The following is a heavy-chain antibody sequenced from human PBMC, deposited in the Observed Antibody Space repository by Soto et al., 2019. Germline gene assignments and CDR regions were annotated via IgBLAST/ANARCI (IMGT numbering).Heavy chain of an antibody. CDR2: ISGSGGST. Sequence: GGSLRLSCAASGFTFSSYAMSWVRQAPGKGLEWVSAISGSGGSTYYADSGKGRFTISRDNSKNTLYLQMNSLRAEDTAVYYCAKDTRSIAVAGTDFDYWGQGTLVTVSS. V-gene: IGHV3-23*01. CDR3: AKDTRSIAVAGTDFDY. J-gene: IGHJ4*02. CDR1: GFTFSSYA. D-gene: IGHD6-19*01.